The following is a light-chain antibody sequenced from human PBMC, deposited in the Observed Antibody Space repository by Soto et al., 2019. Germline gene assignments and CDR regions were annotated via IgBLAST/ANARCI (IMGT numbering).Light chain of an antibody. CDR1: QSVSSSY. V-gene: IGKV3-20*01. Sequence: EIVLAQSPATLSLSPGERATLSFRASQSVSSSYLAWYQQKLGQAPRLLIYGASSRATGIPDRFSGSGSGTDFTLTISSLQPDDFATYYCQHYNSYSEAFGQGTKVDI. CDR3: QHYNSYSEA. CDR2: GAS. J-gene: IGKJ1*01.